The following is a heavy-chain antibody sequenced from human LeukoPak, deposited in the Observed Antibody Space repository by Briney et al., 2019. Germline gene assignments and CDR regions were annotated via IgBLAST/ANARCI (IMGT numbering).Heavy chain of an antibody. V-gene: IGHV3-21*01. CDR2: ISSSSSYI. J-gene: IGHJ5*02. CDR1: GFTFSSYS. D-gene: IGHD1-26*01. Sequence: NPGGSLRLSCAASGFTFSSYSMNWVRQAPGKGLEWVSSISSSSSYIYYADSVKGRFTTSRDNAKNSLYLQMNSLRAEDTAVYYCASSKELLRSNRFDPWGQGTLVTVSS. CDR3: ASSKELLRSNRFDP.